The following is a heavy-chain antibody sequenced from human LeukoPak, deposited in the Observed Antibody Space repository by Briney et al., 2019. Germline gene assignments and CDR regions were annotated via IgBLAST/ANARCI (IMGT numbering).Heavy chain of an antibody. CDR2: IKEDGSEK. CDR3: AGASSSWYYFDY. V-gene: IGHV3-7*01. D-gene: IGHD6-13*01. J-gene: IGHJ4*02. CDR1: GFTFSSHW. Sequence: GGSLRLSCAASGFTFSSHWMSWVRQAARKGLEWLANIKEDGSEKYYVDSVKGRFTISRDNAKNSLFLQMNSLRAEDTAVYYCAGASSSWYYFDYRGQGTLVTVSS.